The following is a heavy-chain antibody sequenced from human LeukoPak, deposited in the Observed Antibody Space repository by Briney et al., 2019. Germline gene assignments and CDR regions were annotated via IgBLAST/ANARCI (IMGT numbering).Heavy chain of an antibody. J-gene: IGHJ6*03. CDR3: SRAVGYYYYMDV. CDR1: GYTFTSYD. V-gene: IGHV1-8*03. CDR2: MNPNSGNT. Sequence: ASVKVSCKASGYTFTSYDINWVRQATGQGLEWMGWMNPNSGNTGYAQKFQGRVTITRNTSISTAYMELSSLRSEDTAVDYCSRAVGYYYYMDVWGKGTTVTVSS.